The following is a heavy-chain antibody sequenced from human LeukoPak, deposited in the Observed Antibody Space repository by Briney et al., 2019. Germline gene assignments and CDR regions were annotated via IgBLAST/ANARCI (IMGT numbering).Heavy chain of an antibody. V-gene: IGHV4-34*01. J-gene: IGHJ4*02. D-gene: IGHD3-10*01. CDR1: RGSFSGYY. CDR2: INHNRST. Sequence: SETLSLTCAVYRGSFSGYYRSWIGQPPGKGLEWIGEINHNRSTNYSPSLKSRVTISVDTSKNQFSLKLSSVTAADTAVYYCARETRTYDSGSYYIDYWGRGTLLTVSS. CDR3: ARETRTYDSGSYYIDY.